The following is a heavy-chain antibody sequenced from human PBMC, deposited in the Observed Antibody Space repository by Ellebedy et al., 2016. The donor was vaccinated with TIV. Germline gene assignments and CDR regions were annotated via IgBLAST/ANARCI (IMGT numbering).Heavy chain of an antibody. Sequence: ASVKVSCKASGGTFSSYAISWVRQAPGQGLEWMGRIIPILGIANYAQKFQGRVTITADKSTSTAYMELSSLRSEDTAVYYCAREDTVSTVTTFPWGQGTLVTVSS. CDR3: AREDTVSTVTTFP. CDR1: GGTFSSYA. D-gene: IGHD4-17*01. J-gene: IGHJ5*02. V-gene: IGHV1-69*04. CDR2: IIPILGIA.